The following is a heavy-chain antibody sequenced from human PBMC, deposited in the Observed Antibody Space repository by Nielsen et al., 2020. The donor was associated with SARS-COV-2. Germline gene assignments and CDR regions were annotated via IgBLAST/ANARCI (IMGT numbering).Heavy chain of an antibody. D-gene: IGHD5-12*01. CDR3: AKLPGGYDPFDY. CDR2: ISWNSGSI. J-gene: IGHJ4*02. CDR1: GFTFDDYA. Sequence: GGSLRLSCAASGFTFDDYAMHWVRQAPGKGLEWVSGISWNSGSIGYADSVKGRFTISRDNAKNSLYLQMNSLRAEDTALYYCAKLPGGYDPFDYWGQGTLVTVSS. V-gene: IGHV3-9*01.